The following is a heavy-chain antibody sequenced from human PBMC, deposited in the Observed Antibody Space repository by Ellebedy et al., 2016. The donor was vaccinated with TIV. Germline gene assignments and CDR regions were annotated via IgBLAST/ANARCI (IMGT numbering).Heavy chain of an antibody. CDR1: GFIFSDYA. Sequence: GESLKISCAASGFIFSDYAMTWVRQAPGKGLEWVATINDSGFSTYYADSVRGRFTISRDNSKTTLYLQMSSLRDDDTATYYCAKGTAAIGTPSRWFDPWGQGTLVTVSS. V-gene: IGHV3-23*01. D-gene: IGHD6-13*01. CDR2: INDSGFST. J-gene: IGHJ5*02. CDR3: AKGTAAIGTPSRWFDP.